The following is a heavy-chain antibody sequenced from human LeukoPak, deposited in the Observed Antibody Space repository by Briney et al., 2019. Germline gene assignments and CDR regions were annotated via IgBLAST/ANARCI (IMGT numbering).Heavy chain of an antibody. Sequence: GGSLRLSCAASRFTFRNNWMSWVRQAPGKGLEWVANIKQDGSEKNYVDSVKGRFIISRDNAKNSLYLQMNSLRAEDTAVYYCARESKLWFGETRWGQGTLVTVSS. CDR3: ARESKLWFGETR. J-gene: IGHJ4*02. V-gene: IGHV3-7*01. CDR1: RFTFRNNW. CDR2: IKQDGSEK. D-gene: IGHD3-10*01.